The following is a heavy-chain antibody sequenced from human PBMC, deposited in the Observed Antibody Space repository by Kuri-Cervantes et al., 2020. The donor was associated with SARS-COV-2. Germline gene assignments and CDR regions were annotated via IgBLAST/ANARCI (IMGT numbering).Heavy chain of an antibody. CDR3: ARCQKAGYCSGGSCYSIYYYYMDV. CDR1: GFLFSDYY. V-gene: IGHV3-11*04. CDR2: IGPSGSTK. Sequence: GGSLRLSCTASGFLFSDYYMTWIRRAPGKGLEWVSNIGPSGSTKYYADSVKGRFTISRDNAKNSLYLQMNSLRAEDTAVYYCARCQKAGYCSGGSCYSIYYYYMDVWGKGTTVTVSS. D-gene: IGHD2-15*01. J-gene: IGHJ6*03.